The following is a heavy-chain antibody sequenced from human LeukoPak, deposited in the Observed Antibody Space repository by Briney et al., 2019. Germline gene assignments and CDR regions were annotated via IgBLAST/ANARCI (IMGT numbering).Heavy chain of an antibody. CDR2: IKQDGSEK. CDR1: GFTFSRYW. J-gene: IGHJ4*02. D-gene: IGHD2-15*01. Sequence: GGSLRLSCATSGFTFSRYWMSWVRQAPGKGLEWVANIKQDGSEKNYVDSVKGRFTISRDNAKNSLYLQMNSLRAEDTAVYYCYCAVEDYWGQGTLVTVSS. V-gene: IGHV3-7*01. CDR3: YCAVEDY.